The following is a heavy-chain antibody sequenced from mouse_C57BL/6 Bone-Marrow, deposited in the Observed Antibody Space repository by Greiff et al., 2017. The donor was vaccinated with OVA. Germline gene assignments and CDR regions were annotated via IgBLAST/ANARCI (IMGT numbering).Heavy chain of an antibody. V-gene: IGHV1-55*01. J-gene: IGHJ4*01. Sequence: QVQLQQPGAELVKPGASVKMSCKASGYTFTSYWITWVKQRPGQGLEWIGDIYPGSGSTNYNEKFKSKATLTVDTSSSTAYTQLSSLTSEDSAVYYCAFITTVVGYYAMDYWGQGTSVTVSS. D-gene: IGHD1-1*01. CDR2: IYPGSGST. CDR1: GYTFTSYW. CDR3: AFITTVVGYYAMDY.